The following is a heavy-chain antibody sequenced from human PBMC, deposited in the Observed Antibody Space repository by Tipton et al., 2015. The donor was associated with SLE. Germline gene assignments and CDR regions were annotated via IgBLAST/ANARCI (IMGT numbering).Heavy chain of an antibody. J-gene: IGHJ5*02. D-gene: IGHD2-21*01. Sequence: TLSLTCTVSGGSISPFYWSWIRRPPGKGLEWIGHIHFSGSTEYNPSLKSRVTISVDTSKNQFSLKLSSVTAADTAVYYCAREASYCGGDCYPSWFDPWGQGTLVTVSS. CDR2: IHFSGST. V-gene: IGHV4-59*12. CDR1: GGSISPFY. CDR3: AREASYCGGDCYPSWFDP.